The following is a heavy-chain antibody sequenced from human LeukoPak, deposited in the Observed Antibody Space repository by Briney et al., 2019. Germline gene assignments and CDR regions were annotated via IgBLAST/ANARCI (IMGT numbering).Heavy chain of an antibody. J-gene: IGHJ4*02. CDR1: GFTFSSYG. D-gene: IGHD3-16*01. CDR2: ISYDGSNK. V-gene: IGHV3-30*18. Sequence: PGGSLRLSCAASGFTFSSYGMHWVRQAPGKGLEWVAVISYDGSNKYYADSVKGRFTISRDNSKNTLYLQMNSLRAEDMAVYYCAKDRWGQPTNYFDYWGQGTLVTVSS. CDR3: AKDRWGQPTNYFDY.